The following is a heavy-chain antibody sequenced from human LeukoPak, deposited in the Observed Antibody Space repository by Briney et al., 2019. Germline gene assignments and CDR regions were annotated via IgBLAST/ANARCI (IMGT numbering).Heavy chain of an antibody. CDR3: ARAPPRAYSSGWRWIDY. V-gene: IGHV1-18*01. CDR1: GYTFTSYG. D-gene: IGHD6-19*01. CDR2: ISAYNGNT. Sequence: ASVKVSCKASGYTFTSYGISWVRQAPGQGLEWMGWISAYNGNTNYAQKLQGRVTMTTDTSTSTAYMELRSLRSDDTAVYYCARAPPRAYSSGWRWIDYWGQGTLVTVSS. J-gene: IGHJ4*02.